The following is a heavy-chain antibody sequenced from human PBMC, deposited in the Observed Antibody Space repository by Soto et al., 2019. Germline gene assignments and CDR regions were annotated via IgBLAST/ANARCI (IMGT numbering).Heavy chain of an antibody. Sequence: QVQLQESGPGLMKPSGTLSLTCAVSGGSISSNWWSWVRQPPGKGLEWIGEIFHTGNANYNPSLMSRVTISVDKSKNHLSLNLDSVTAADTAVYYCARHIAVSGTRGFDYWGQGNVVTVSS. J-gene: IGHJ4*02. CDR2: IFHTGNA. CDR3: ARHIAVSGTRGFDY. CDR1: GGSISSNW. V-gene: IGHV4-4*02. D-gene: IGHD2-21*01.